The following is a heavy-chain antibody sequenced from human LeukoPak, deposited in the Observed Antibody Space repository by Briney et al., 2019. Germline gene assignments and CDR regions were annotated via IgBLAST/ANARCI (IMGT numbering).Heavy chain of an antibody. CDR1: GGSFSGYY. CDR2: INHSGST. CDR3: ARGSWSSSWYGLPDY. Sequence: PSETLSLTCAVYGGSFSGYYWSWLRQPPGKGLEWTGEINHSGSTNYNPSLKSRVTISVDTSKNQFSLKLSSVTAADTAVYYCARGSWSSSWYGLPDYWGQGTLVTVSS. J-gene: IGHJ4*02. V-gene: IGHV4-34*01. D-gene: IGHD6-13*01.